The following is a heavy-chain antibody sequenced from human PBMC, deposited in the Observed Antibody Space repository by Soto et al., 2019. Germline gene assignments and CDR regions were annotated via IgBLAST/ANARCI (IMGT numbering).Heavy chain of an antibody. CDR3: ARGPSGWYPG. D-gene: IGHD6-19*01. Sequence: QVQLQQWGAGLLKPSETLSLTCAVYGGSFSGYYWSWIRQPPGKGLEWIGEINHSGSTNYNPSLKSRVTISVDTSKNQFSLKLSSVTAADTAVYYCARGPSGWYPGWGQGTLVTVSS. V-gene: IGHV4-34*01. CDR2: INHSGST. CDR1: GGSFSGYY. J-gene: IGHJ4*02.